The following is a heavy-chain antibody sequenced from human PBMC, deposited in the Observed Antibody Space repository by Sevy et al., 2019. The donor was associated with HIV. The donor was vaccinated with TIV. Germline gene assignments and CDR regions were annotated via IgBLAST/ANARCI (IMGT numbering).Heavy chain of an antibody. CDR1: GFTFSSYA. CDR2: ISYDGSNK. Sequence: GGSLRLSCAASGFTFSSYAMHWVRQAPGKGLEWVAVISYDGSNKYYADSVKGRFTISRDNSKNTLYPQMNSLRAEDTAVYYCARPFYGDYDHYYYYYGMDVWGQGTTVTVSS. V-gene: IGHV3-30*04. D-gene: IGHD4-17*01. J-gene: IGHJ6*02. CDR3: ARPFYGDYDHYYYYYGMDV.